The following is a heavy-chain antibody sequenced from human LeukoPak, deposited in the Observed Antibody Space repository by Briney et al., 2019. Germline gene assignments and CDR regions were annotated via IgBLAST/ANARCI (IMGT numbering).Heavy chain of an antibody. D-gene: IGHD3-16*02. J-gene: IGHJ4*02. Sequence: SETLSLTCTVSGGSISSYYWSWIRQPPGKGLEWIGYIYYSGSTNYNPSLKSRVTISVDTSKNQFSLKLSSVTAADTAVYYCARSYYDYVWGSYRTYYFDYWGQGTLVTVSS. CDR3: ARSYYDYVWGSYRTYYFDY. CDR1: GGSISSYY. CDR2: IYYSGST. V-gene: IGHV4-59*01.